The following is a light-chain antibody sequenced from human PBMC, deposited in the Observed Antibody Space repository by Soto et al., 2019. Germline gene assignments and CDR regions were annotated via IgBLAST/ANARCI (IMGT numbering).Light chain of an antibody. CDR2: DAS. CDR3: QQRSNWPPFT. CDR1: QSVSSY. J-gene: IGKJ3*01. Sequence: EIVLTQSPATLSLSPGERATLSCRASQSVSSYLAWYQQKPGQAPRLLIYDASNRATGIPARFSGSGSGTVFTLTISSLEPEDIAVYYCQQRSNWPPFTFGPGTQVDIK. V-gene: IGKV3-11*01.